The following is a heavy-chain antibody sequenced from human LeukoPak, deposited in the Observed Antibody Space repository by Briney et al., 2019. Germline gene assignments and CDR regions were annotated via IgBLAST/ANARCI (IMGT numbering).Heavy chain of an antibody. CDR1: GFTFDDYA. V-gene: IGHV3-9*01. J-gene: IGHJ4*02. Sequence: GGSLRLSCAASGFTFDDYAMHWVRQAPGKGLEWVSGISWNSGSIGYADSVKGRFTISRDNAKNSLYLQMNSLRAEDTALYYCAKGLSMVRGVFESYFDYWGQGTLVTVSS. D-gene: IGHD3-10*01. CDR3: AKGLSMVRGVFESYFDY. CDR2: ISWNSGSI.